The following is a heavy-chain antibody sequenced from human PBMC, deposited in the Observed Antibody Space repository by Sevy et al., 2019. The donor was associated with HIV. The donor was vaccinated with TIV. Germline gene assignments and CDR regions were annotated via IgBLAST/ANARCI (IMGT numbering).Heavy chain of an antibody. D-gene: IGHD1-26*01. V-gene: IGHV3-11*06. CDR1: GFTLSDYY. CDR3: ARCRVVAADYYFDY. Sequence: GGSLRLSCAASGFTLSDYYMTWIRQAPGKGLEWISYISSRRSYTNYADSVKGRFTISRDNAKNSLYLQMNSLRAEDAAVYYCARCRVVAADYYFDYWGRGPLVTVSS. J-gene: IGHJ4*02. CDR2: ISSRRSYT.